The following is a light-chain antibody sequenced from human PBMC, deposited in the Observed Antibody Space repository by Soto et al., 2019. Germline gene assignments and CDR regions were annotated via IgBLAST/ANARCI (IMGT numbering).Light chain of an antibody. Sequence: EIVMTQSPSTLSVAPCERATLSCMASQSVNIYLAWYQQKPGQAPRLLIYGASSRATGIPDRFSGSGSGTDFTLTISRLEPEDFAVYYCQQYGSSPRTFGQGTKVDIK. CDR3: QQYGSSPRT. J-gene: IGKJ1*01. V-gene: IGKV3-20*01. CDR2: GAS. CDR1: QSVNIY.